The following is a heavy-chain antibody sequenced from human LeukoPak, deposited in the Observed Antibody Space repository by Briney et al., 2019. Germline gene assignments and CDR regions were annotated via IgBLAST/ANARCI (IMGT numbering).Heavy chain of an antibody. Sequence: SETLSLTCTVSGGSISSYYWSWIRQPPGKGLEWIGYIYYSGSTNYNPSLKSRVTISVDTSKNQFSLKLSSVTAADTAVYYCARQKVGAPDYWGQGTLVTVSS. D-gene: IGHD1-26*01. V-gene: IGHV4-59*08. J-gene: IGHJ4*02. CDR3: ARQKVGAPDY. CDR2: IYYSGST. CDR1: GGSISSYY.